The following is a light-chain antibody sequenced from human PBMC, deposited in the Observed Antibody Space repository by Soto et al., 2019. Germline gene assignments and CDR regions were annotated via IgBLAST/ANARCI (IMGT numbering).Light chain of an antibody. CDR3: AAWDDSLSGYV. CDR1: SSNIGSNY. CDR2: RNN. J-gene: IGLJ1*01. V-gene: IGLV1-47*01. Sequence: SVLTQPPSASGTPGQRVTISCSGSSSNIGSNYVYWYQQLPGTAPKLLIYRNNQRPSGVPDRFSGSKSGTSASLAIGGLRSEDEADYYCAAWDDSLSGYVFGTGTRSPS.